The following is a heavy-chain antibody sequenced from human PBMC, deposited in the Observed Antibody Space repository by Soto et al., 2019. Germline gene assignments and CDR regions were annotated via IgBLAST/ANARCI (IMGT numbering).Heavy chain of an antibody. D-gene: IGHD6-25*01. V-gene: IGHV3-7*02. CDR3: GRGGRIVAAASVD. CDR2: IKPDGSEK. Sequence: GGSLRLSCAASGFTFNTYWMSWVRQAPGKGLEWVANIKPDGSEKWYADSVKGRFTISRDNARNTLYLEMHSLRAEDTALYYCGRGGRIVAAASVDWGQGTLVTVSS. J-gene: IGHJ4*02. CDR1: GFTFNTYW.